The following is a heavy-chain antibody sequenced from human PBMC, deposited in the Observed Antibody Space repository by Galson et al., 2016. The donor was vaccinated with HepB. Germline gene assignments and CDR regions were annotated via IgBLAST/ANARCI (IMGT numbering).Heavy chain of an antibody. Sequence: SLRLPCAASGFSISTYTMNWVRQAPGKGLEWISYISSSSAYVDYADSVKGRFTISRENAKNSLYLQMDSLRAEDTAMYYCARDRSRFSSGYYTGARDVFAIWGHGTVVTVSS. D-gene: IGHD3-3*01. CDR1: GFSISTYT. CDR3: ARDRSRFSSGYYTGARDVFAI. V-gene: IGHV3-21*01. CDR2: ISSSSAYV. J-gene: IGHJ3*02.